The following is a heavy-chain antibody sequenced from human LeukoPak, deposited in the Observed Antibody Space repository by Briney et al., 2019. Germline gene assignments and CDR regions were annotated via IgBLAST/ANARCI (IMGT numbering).Heavy chain of an antibody. J-gene: IGHJ4*02. D-gene: IGHD3-3*01. Sequence: GGSLRLSCAASGFTFSSYAMSWVRQAPGKGLEWVSYISSSGSTIYYADSVKGRFTISRDNAKNSLYLQMNSLRAEDTAVYYCARDRNTIFGVVRMNYWGQGTLVTVSS. CDR1: GFTFSSYA. CDR2: ISSSGSTI. V-gene: IGHV3-48*04. CDR3: ARDRNTIFGVVRMNY.